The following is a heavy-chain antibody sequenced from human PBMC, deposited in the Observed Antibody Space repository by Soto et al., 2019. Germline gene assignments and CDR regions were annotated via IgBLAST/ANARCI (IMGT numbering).Heavy chain of an antibody. CDR1: GYTFTSYA. V-gene: IGHV1-3*01. CDR3: AGGSSSETSAFDI. CDR2: INAGNGNT. J-gene: IGHJ3*02. D-gene: IGHD6-6*01. Sequence: QVPLVQSGAEVKKPGASVKVSCKASGYTFTSYAMHWVRQAPGQRLEWMGWINAGNGNTKYSQKFQGRVTITRDTSASTAYMELSSLRSEDTAVYYCAGGSSSETSAFDIWGQGTMVTVSS.